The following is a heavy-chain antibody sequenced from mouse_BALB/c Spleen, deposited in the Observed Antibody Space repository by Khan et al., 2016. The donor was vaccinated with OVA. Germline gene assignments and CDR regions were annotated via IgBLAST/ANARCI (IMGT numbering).Heavy chain of an antibody. D-gene: IGHD4-1*01. CDR1: GYTFTSYT. V-gene: IGHV1-4*01. Sequence: QVQLQQSGAELARPGASVRMSCEASGYTFTSYTIHWIKLRPGQGLEWIGYINPSNGYTNYNQKFKDKATLTADKSSTTAYMQLSSLTSDDSAVYYCVRDGACRRNCCWFGYWGQGTLVTVSA. J-gene: IGHJ3*01. CDR3: VRDGACRRNCCWFGY. CDR2: INPSNGYT.